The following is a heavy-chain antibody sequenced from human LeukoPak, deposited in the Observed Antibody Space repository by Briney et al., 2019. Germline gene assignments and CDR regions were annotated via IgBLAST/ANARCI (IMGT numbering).Heavy chain of an antibody. V-gene: IGHV3-9*01. CDR1: GFTFDDYA. CDR2: ISWNSGSI. D-gene: IGHD3-10*01. Sequence: GGSLRLSCAASGFTFDDYAMHWVRQAPGKGLEWVSGISWNSGSIGYADSVKGRFTISRDNAKNSLYLQMNSLRAEDTALYYCAKDYYGSESYYYGMDVWGQGTTVTVSS. CDR3: AKDYYGSESYYYGMDV. J-gene: IGHJ6*02.